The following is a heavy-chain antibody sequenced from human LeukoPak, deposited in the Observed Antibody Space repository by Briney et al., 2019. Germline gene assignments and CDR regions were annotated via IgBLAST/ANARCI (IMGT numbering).Heavy chain of an antibody. CDR3: ARRGCGGVGCYYFDY. CDR2: LSTGDSDT. CDR1: GYNFANYW. D-gene: IGHD2-15*01. J-gene: IGHJ4*01. Sequence: GESLKISCKGSGYNFANYWIVWVRHMPGEGLEWMGILSTGDSDTRYNPSFQGQVTISADKSISTAYLQWSSLKASDTAVYYCARRGCGGVGCYYFDYWGHGTLVTVSS. V-gene: IGHV5-51*01.